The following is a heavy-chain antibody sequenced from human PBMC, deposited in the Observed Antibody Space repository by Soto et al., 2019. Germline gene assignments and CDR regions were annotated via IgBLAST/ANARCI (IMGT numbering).Heavy chain of an antibody. V-gene: IGHV3-30*18. Sequence: VGSLRLSCAASGFIFSTYGMHWVRQAPGKGLKWMAAISFDGSDKYYEDSAKGRFTISRDNSKSTLYLEVNSLRAEDTGVYHCAKTPDRYKDDAFDMWGQGTMVIVSS. D-gene: IGHD1-1*01. CDR3: AKTPDRYKDDAFDM. J-gene: IGHJ3*02. CDR2: ISFDGSDK. CDR1: GFIFSTYG.